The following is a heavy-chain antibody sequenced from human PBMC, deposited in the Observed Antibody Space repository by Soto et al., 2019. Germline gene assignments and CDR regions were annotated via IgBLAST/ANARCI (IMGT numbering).Heavy chain of an antibody. CDR1: GFTFSSYA. CDR2: ISYDGSNK. J-gene: IGHJ4*02. V-gene: IGHV3-30-3*01. D-gene: IGHD1-1*01. CDR3: ARTGTTGGY. Sequence: QVQLVESGGGVVQPGRSLRLSCAASGFTFSSYAMHWVRQAPGKGLEWVAVISYDGSNKYYADSVKGRFTISRDNSKNTLYLQVNSLRAEDTAVYYCARTGTTGGYWGQGTLVTVSS.